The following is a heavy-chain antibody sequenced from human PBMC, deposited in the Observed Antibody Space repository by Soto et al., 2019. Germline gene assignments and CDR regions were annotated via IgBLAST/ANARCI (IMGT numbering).Heavy chain of an antibody. J-gene: IGHJ6*02. CDR1: GGSFSGYY. CDR2: INHSGST. V-gene: IGHV4-34*01. Sequence: PLEPLSLTCAVYGGSFSGYYWSWIRQPPGKGLEWIGEINHSGSTNYNPSLKSRVTISVDTSKNQFSLKLSSVTAADTAVYYCARGRLTVTTANPYYYYYGMDVWGQGTTVT. CDR3: ARGRLTVTTANPYYYYYGMDV. D-gene: IGHD4-4*01.